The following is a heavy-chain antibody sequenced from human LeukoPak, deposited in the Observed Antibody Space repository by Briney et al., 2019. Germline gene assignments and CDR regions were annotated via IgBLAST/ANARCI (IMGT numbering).Heavy chain of an antibody. J-gene: IGHJ6*03. V-gene: IGHV3-43*01. D-gene: IGHD5-12*01. CDR3: AKDTSRGYNYYYYMDV. CDR1: GFTFDDYT. Sequence: GGSLRLSCTASGFTFDDYTLHWVRQAPGKGLEWVSLISWDGGSTYYGDSVKGRFTISRDNSKNSLYLQMNSLRTEDTALYYCAKDTSRGYNYYYYMDVWGKGTTVTVSS. CDR2: ISWDGGST.